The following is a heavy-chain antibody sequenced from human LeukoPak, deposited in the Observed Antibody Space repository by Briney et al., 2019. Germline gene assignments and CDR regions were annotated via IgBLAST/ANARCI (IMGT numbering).Heavy chain of an antibody. J-gene: IGHJ4*02. CDR1: GYTFTSYY. CDR3: ARDSDYGDYFVY. Sequence: GASVKVSCKASGYTFTSYYMHWVRQAPGQGLEWMGGIIPIFGTANYAQKFQGRVTITADESTSTAYMELSSLRSEDTAVYYCARDSDYGDYFVYWGQGTLVTVSS. V-gene: IGHV1-69*13. D-gene: IGHD4-17*01. CDR2: IIPIFGTA.